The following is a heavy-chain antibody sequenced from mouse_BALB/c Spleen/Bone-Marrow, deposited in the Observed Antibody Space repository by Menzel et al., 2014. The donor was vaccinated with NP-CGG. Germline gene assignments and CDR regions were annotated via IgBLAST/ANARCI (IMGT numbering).Heavy chain of an antibody. J-gene: IGHJ3*01. CDR2: INPSNGRT. Sequence: QVQLQQSGAELVKPGASVKLSCKASGYTFTSYWMHWVKQRPGQGLEWIGGINPSNGRTNYNEKFKSKATLTVDKSSSTAYMQLSSLTSEDSAVYYCARERGNYPFAYWGQGTLVTVSA. V-gene: IGHV1S81*02. CDR3: ARERGNYPFAY. CDR1: GYTFTSYW. D-gene: IGHD2-1*01.